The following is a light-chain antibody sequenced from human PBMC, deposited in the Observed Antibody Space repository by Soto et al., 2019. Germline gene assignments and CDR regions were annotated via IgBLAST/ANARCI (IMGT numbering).Light chain of an antibody. Sequence: DIQMTQSPASLSVSVGDRVTITCRASQSINNYLNWYLQRPGQAPKLLIRSASTLQRGGPSRFSGSGSRTEFTLTIADLQPDDFGTYYCQQSLTMPITFGHGTRLDIK. J-gene: IGKJ5*01. CDR1: QSINNY. CDR3: QQSLTMPIT. CDR2: SAS. V-gene: IGKV1-39*01.